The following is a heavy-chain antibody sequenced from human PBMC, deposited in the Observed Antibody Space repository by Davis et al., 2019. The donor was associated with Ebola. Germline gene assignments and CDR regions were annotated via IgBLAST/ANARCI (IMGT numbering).Heavy chain of an antibody. V-gene: IGHV4-4*02. Sequence: MPLETLSLTCAVSGDSISSSNWWNWVRQPPEKGPEWIGEIYHSGNTNYNPSLGSRVTMSADTSKNHFSLRLRSVTAADTAVYYCARMEGYSYGYTPYYFAYWGQGTPVTVSS. CDR2: IYHSGNT. CDR3: ARMEGYSYGYTPYYFAY. J-gene: IGHJ4*02. CDR1: GDSISSSNW. D-gene: IGHD5-18*01.